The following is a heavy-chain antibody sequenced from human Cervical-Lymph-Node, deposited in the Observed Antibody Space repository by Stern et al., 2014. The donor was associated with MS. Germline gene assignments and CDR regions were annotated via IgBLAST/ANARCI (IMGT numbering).Heavy chain of an antibody. J-gene: IGHJ2*01. CDR3: AKDWEYDGDIGWYSDV. Sequence: VQLVESGGGVVQPGWSLRVSRAASGFAFSHYGMNWVRQAHGKGLELVAFISYDVSAKHYADSVKGRFTISRDNSNNMVFLQMNSLRTEDTAVYYCAKDWEYDGDIGWYSDVWGRGTLVTVSS. V-gene: IGHV3-30*18. D-gene: IGHD4-17*01. CDR1: GFAFSHYG. CDR2: ISYDVSAK.